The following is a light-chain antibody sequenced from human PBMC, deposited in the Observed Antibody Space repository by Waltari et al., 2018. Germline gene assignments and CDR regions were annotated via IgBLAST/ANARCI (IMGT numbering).Light chain of an antibody. CDR1: SRDVGNYNY. CDR2: DVS. V-gene: IGLV2-14*03. CDR3: CSYTNVGSWV. Sequence: QSALTQPASVSGSPGQSITISCTGTSRDVGNYNYVSWYQHPPGRAPNLMISDVSDRPPGVSNRFSSYKSGTTASLTISGRQAEDEGDYYCCSYTNVGSWVFGGGTKVTVL. J-gene: IGLJ3*02.